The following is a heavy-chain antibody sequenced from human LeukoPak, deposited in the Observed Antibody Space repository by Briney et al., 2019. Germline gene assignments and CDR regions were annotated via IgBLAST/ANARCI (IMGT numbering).Heavy chain of an antibody. CDR2: ISYDGSNK. CDR3: AKYPAYYYDSSGYYYEH. V-gene: IGHV3-30*18. CDR1: GFTFSSYG. J-gene: IGHJ4*02. D-gene: IGHD3-22*01. Sequence: GRSLRLSCAASGFTFSSYGMHWVRQAPGKGLEWVAVISYDGSNKYYADPVKGRFTISRDNSKNTLYLQMNSLRAEDTAVYYCAKYPAYYYDSSGYYYEHWGQGTLVTVSS.